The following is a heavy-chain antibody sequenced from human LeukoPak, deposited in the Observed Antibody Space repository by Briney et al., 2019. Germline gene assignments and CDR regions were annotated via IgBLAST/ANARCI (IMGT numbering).Heavy chain of an antibody. V-gene: IGHV3-21*01. Sequence: GGSLRLSCAASGFTFSSYSMNWVRQAPGKGLEWVSSISSSSYIYYADSVKGRFTISRDNAKNSPYLQMNSLRAEDTAVYYCARDLGYSYGPFGYWGQGTLVTVSS. CDR2: ISSSSYI. D-gene: IGHD5-18*01. J-gene: IGHJ4*02. CDR3: ARDLGYSYGPFGY. CDR1: GFTFSSYS.